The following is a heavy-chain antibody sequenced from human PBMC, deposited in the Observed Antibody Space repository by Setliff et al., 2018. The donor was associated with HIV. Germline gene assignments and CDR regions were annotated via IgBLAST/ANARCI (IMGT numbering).Heavy chain of an antibody. CDR3: ARGGYRDGYDY. V-gene: IGHV4-39*07. Sequence: SETLSLTCNVSGGSSISSSSYYWGWIRQPPGKGLEWIGTIYYNGSTDYNPSLESRVTISVDTSKNQLSLKLRSVAAADTAVYYCARGGYRDGYDYWGQGTLVTVSS. CDR1: GGSSISSSSYY. D-gene: IGHD5-18*01. CDR2: IYYNGST. J-gene: IGHJ4*02.